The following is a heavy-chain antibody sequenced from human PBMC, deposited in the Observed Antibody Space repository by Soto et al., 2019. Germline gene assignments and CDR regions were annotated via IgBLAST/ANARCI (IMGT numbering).Heavy chain of an antibody. J-gene: IGHJ1*01. V-gene: IGHV3-30*19. D-gene: IGHD3-16*01. CDR1: GFTFRSYV. CDR2: TSYDGSDK. Sequence: QVQLVESGGGVVQPGTSLRVSCVGSGFTFRSYVIHWVRRPPGKGLEWVALTSYDGSDKYYDDSVRGRFPISRDNSRKTVDLKVDSLSLEDTAVYYCGGWGTWGGLDVWGQGTLVSVSS. CDR3: GGWGTWGGLDV.